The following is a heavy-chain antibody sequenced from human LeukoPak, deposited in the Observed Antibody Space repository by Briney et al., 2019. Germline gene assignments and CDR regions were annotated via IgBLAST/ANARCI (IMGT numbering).Heavy chain of an antibody. CDR2: ISSSGSTI. Sequence: GGSLRLSCAASGFTFSSYSMNWVRQAPGKGLEWVSYISSSGSTIYYADSVKGRFTISRDNAKNSLYLQMNSLRAEDTAVYYCARGPKRNGMDVWGQGTTVTVSS. CDR3: ARGPKRNGMDV. V-gene: IGHV3-48*01. J-gene: IGHJ6*02. CDR1: GFTFSSYS.